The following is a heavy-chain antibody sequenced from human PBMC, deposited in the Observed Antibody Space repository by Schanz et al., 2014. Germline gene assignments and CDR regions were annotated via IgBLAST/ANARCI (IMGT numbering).Heavy chain of an antibody. CDR1: GGSISSSTYY. CDR2: IDDTGST. Sequence: QLQLQESGPGLVIPSETLSLTCTVSGGSISSSTYYWGWIRQPPGKGPEWIGTIDDTGSTYYTPSVRGRRPMSVDTPKSQLPVQRTSVPAADTAVYYCARLMVPGWFDPWGQGQLVTVSS. D-gene: IGHD3-10*01. J-gene: IGHJ5*02. V-gene: IGHV4-39*01. CDR3: ARLMVPGWFDP.